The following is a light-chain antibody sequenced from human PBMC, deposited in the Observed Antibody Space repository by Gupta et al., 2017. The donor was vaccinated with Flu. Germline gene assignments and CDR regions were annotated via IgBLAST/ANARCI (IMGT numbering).Light chain of an antibody. CDR2: GAS. Sequence: GTLSLSPGERASCSCSASQSVSRTYFAWLQQKSGQAPRVLIYGASTRAAGIPDRFSGTGSGTNFTLAISRLEPEDVAVYYCHQYYSSPRAFGQGTRLEI. V-gene: IGKV3-20*01. CDR3: HQYYSSPRA. J-gene: IGKJ2*01. CDR1: QSVSRTY.